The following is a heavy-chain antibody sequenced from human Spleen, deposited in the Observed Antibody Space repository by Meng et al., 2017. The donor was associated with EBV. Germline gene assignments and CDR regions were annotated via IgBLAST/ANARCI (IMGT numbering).Heavy chain of an antibody. J-gene: IGHJ4*02. CDR1: GYTFTTYG. CDR3: ARSGSGSYWEGIFDY. Sequence: QVHLVQSGAEVKKPGASVKVSCKTSGYTFTTYGITWVRQAPGQGPEWMGWISGYSGNTDYAQKFQGRVTITRDTSANTAYMELSSLRSEDTAAYYCARSGSGSYWEGIFDYGGPGTLVTVS. D-gene: IGHD1-26*01. V-gene: IGHV1-18*01. CDR2: ISGYSGNT.